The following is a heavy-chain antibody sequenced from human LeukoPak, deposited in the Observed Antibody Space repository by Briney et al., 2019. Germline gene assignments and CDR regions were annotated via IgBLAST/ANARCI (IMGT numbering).Heavy chain of an antibody. CDR2: INHSGST. CDR1: GGSFSGYY. J-gene: IGHJ5*02. Sequence: PSETLSLTCAVYGGSFSGYYWSWIRHPPWKRLEWIGEINHSGSTNYNPSLKSRVTISVDTSKNQFSLKLTSVTAADTAVYYCVYGDYGVWFDPWGQGTLVTVSS. D-gene: IGHD4-17*01. CDR3: VYGDYGVWFDP. V-gene: IGHV4-34*01.